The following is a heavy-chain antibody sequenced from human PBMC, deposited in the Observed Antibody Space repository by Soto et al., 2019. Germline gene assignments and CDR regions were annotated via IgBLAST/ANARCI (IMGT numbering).Heavy chain of an antibody. CDR2: IYYSGST. Sequence: PSETLSLTCTVSGGSISSGGYYWSWIRQHPGKGLEWIGYIYYSGSTYYNPSLKSRVTISVDTSKNQFSLKLSSVSAADTAVYYCARDLDFYSNWGWGGPYGMDVWGQGTTVTVSS. CDR3: ARDLDFYSNWGWGGPYGMDV. CDR1: GGSISSGGYY. V-gene: IGHV4-31*03. D-gene: IGHD4-4*01. J-gene: IGHJ6*02.